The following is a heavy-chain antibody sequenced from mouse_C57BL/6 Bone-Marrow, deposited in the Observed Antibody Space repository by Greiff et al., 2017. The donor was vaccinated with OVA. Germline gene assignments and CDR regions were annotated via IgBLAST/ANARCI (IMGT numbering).Heavy chain of an antibody. CDR1: GFTFTDYY. V-gene: IGHV7-3*01. J-gene: IGHJ1*03. Sequence: EVKLMESGGGLVQPGGSLSLSCAASGFTFTDYYMSWVRQPPGKALEWLGFISNKANGSTTEYSASVKGRFTISRDNSQSILYLQMNALRAEDSATYYCASSGYFDVWGTGTTVTVSS. D-gene: IGHD3-2*02. CDR2: ISNKANGSTT. CDR3: ASSGYFDV.